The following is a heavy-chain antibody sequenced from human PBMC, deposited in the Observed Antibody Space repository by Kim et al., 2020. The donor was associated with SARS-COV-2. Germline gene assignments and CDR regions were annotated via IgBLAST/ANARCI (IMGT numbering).Heavy chain of an antibody. CDR3: TRLSSHDSSGFDFDY. V-gene: IGHV3-73*01. Sequence: GGSLRLSCAASGFSFSGSAMHWVRQASGKGLEWVGRIRSKANSYATAYAASVKGRFTISRDDSKNTAYLQMNSLKTEDTAVYYCTRLSSHDSSGFDFDYWGQGTLVTVSS. CDR1: GFSFSGSA. J-gene: IGHJ4*02. CDR2: IRSKANSYAT. D-gene: IGHD3-22*01.